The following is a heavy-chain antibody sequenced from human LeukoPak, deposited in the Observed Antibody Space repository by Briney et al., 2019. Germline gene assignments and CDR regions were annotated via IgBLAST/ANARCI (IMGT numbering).Heavy chain of an antibody. V-gene: IGHV4-39*07. CDR3: ARRPWKSRPYYYYYMDV. CDR2: INHSGST. D-gene: IGHD1-1*01. Sequence: PSETLSLTCTVSGGSISSSSYYWGWIRQPPGKGLEWIGEINHSGSTNYNPSLKSRVTISVDTSKNQFSLKLSSVTAADTAVYYCARRPWKSRPYYYYYMDVWGKGTTVTISS. J-gene: IGHJ6*03. CDR1: GGSISSSSYY.